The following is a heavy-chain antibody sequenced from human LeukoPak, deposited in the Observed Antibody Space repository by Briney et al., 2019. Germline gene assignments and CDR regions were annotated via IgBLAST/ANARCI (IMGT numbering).Heavy chain of an antibody. J-gene: IGHJ4*02. CDR2: IRNRANSYTT. Sequence: GGSLRLSCGASGFIFSDHYMDWVRQAPGKGLEWVGRIRNRANSYTTEYAASVRGRFTISRDDSKNSLYLQMNSLRAEDTAVYYCAKEGIRGSGSYYNVKDYWGQGTLVTVSS. D-gene: IGHD3-10*01. CDR3: AKEGIRGSGSYYNVKDY. CDR1: GFIFSDHY. V-gene: IGHV3-72*01.